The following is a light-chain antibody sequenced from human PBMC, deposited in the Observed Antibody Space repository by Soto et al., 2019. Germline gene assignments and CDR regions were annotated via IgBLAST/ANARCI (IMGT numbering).Light chain of an antibody. CDR2: DAS. CDR3: QQYDKLPIT. Sequence: DIQMTQSPSSLFASVGDRVTISCQASQDIVHCLNWYQQKPGTAPKLLIYDASNLQTGVPPRFSGSGSGTAFSITISSLQPEDVATYYCQQYDKLPITFGQGTRLEIK. CDR1: QDIVHC. V-gene: IGKV1-33*01. J-gene: IGKJ5*01.